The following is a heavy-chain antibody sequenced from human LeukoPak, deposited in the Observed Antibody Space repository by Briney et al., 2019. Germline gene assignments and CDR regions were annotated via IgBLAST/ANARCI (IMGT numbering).Heavy chain of an antibody. V-gene: IGHV3-53*01. CDR2: IYSGGST. D-gene: IGHD2-15*01. J-gene: IGHJ4*02. CDR3: AKDVMGCSGGSCYSAHDY. Sequence: GGSLRLSCAASGFTVSSNYMSWVRQAPGKGLEWVSVIYSGGSTYYADSVKGRFTISRDNSKNTLYLQMNSLRAEDTAVYYCAKDVMGCSGGSCYSAHDYWGQGTLVTVSS. CDR1: GFTVSSNY.